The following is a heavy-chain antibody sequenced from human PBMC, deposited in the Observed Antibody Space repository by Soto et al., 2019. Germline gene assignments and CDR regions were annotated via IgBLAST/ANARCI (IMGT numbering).Heavy chain of an antibody. J-gene: IGHJ6*02. D-gene: IGHD2-21*02. CDR2: IKSKTDGGTT. CDR3: TTDVVTAVYGMDV. V-gene: IGHV3-15*01. CDR1: GFTFSNAW. Sequence: GVSLRLSCAASGFTFSNAWLRWVRHAPGKGLEWVGRIKSKTDGGTTDYAAPVKGRFTISRDDSKNTLYLQMNSLKTEDTAVYYCTTDVVTAVYGMDVWGQGTTVTVSS.